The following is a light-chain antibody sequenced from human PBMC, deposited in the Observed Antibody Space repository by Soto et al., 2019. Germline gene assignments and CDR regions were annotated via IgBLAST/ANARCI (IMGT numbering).Light chain of an antibody. Sequence: EIWMTQSPATLSLSPGERSTLCCGASQSVSSNLAWYQQKPGQAPRLLIYGASTRATGIPARFSGSGSGTEFTLTISSLQSEDFAVYYCQQYNNWPPTFGGGTKVDI. CDR3: QQYNNWPPT. CDR1: QSVSSN. CDR2: GAS. V-gene: IGKV3-15*01. J-gene: IGKJ4*01.